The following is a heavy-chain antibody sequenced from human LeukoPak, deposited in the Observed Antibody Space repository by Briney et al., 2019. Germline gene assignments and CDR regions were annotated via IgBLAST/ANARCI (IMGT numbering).Heavy chain of an antibody. V-gene: IGHV4-39*01. D-gene: IGHD6-19*01. CDR3: ARPAVLSGYSSGRNWFDP. CDR1: GGSISSSSYY. Sequence: SETLSLTCTVSGGSISSSSYYWGWIRQPPGKGLEWIGSIYYSGSTYYNPSLKSRVTISVDTSKNQFSLKLSSVTAADTAVYYCARPAVLSGYSSGRNWFDPWGQGTLVTVSS. J-gene: IGHJ5*02. CDR2: IYYSGST.